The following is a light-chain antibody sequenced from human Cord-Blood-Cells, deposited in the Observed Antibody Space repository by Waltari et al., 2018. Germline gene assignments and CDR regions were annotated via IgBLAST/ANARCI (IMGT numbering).Light chain of an antibody. CDR3: QQYNSYSMYT. V-gene: IGKV1-5*03. CDR1: QSISSW. J-gene: IGKJ2*01. Sequence: IQLTQSPSTPSASVGDRVTITCRASQSISSWLAWYPQKPGKAPKLLSSKAYSLESGVPSRFSGSGAGTEFTLTISSLQPDDFATYYCQQYNSYSMYTFGQGTKLEIK. CDR2: KAY.